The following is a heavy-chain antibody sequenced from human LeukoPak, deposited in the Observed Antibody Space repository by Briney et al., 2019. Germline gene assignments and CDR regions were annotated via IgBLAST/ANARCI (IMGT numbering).Heavy chain of an antibody. Sequence: SVKVSCKASGYTFTSYDISWVRQAPGQGLEWMGGIIPIFGTANHAQKFQGRVTITADESTSTAYMELSSLRSEDTAVYYCARVVGATSTNWFDPWGQGTLVTVSS. J-gene: IGHJ5*02. CDR3: ARVVGATSTNWFDP. CDR1: GYTFTSYD. CDR2: IIPIFGTA. D-gene: IGHD1-26*01. V-gene: IGHV1-69*13.